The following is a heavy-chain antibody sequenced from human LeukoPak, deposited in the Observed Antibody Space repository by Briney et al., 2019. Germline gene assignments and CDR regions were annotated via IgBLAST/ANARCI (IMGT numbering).Heavy chain of an antibody. CDR1: GFTFSDYY. CDR2: ISSSGRTI. Sequence: GGSLRLSCAASGFTFSDYYMSWIRQAPGKGLEWVSYISSSGRTIYYSDSVKGRFTISRDSAKNSLYLQMNSLRPEDTAVYYCARDPLQLWSFDYWGQGTLVTVSS. J-gene: IGHJ4*02. CDR3: ARDPLQLWSFDY. D-gene: IGHD5-18*01. V-gene: IGHV3-11*01.